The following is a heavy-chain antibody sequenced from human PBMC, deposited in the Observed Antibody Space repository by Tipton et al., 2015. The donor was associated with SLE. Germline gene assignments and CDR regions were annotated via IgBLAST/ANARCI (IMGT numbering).Heavy chain of an antibody. Sequence: SLRLSCAASGFTFSSYGMHWVRQAPGKGLEWVAFIRYDGSNKYYADSVKGRFTISRDNSKNTLYLQMNSLRVEDTAVYFCARVCDGSGSYYPLHASDIWGQGAMVTVSS. CDR1: GFTFSSYG. V-gene: IGHV3-30*02. D-gene: IGHD3-10*01. J-gene: IGHJ3*02. CDR2: IRYDGSNK. CDR3: ARVCDGSGSYYPLHASDI.